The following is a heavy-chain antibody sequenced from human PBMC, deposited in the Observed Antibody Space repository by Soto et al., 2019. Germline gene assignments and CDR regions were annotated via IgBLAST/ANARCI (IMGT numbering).Heavy chain of an antibody. Sequence: SETLSLTCTVSGGSISSGDYYWSWIRQPPGKGLEWIGYIYYSGSTYYNPSLKSRVTISVDTSKNQFSLKLSSVTAADTAVYYCARESGRVSSSGFDYWGRGTLVTVSS. D-gene: IGHD6-6*01. CDR1: GGSISSGDYY. CDR3: ARESGRVSSSGFDY. CDR2: IYYSGST. V-gene: IGHV4-30-4*01. J-gene: IGHJ4*02.